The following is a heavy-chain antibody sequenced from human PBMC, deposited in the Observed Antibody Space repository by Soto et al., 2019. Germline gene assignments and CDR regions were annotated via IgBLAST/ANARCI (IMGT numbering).Heavy chain of an antibody. CDR2: ISGSGGST. Sequence: EVQLLESGGGLVQPGGSLRLSCAASGFTFSSYAMSWVRQAPGKGLEWVSAISGSGGSTYYADSVKGRFTISRDNSXSTRYLQMNSLRAEDAAVYYCGTGGLPTVVRDWFDPWGQGTLVTVSS. CDR3: GTGGLPTVVRDWFDP. J-gene: IGHJ5*02. CDR1: GFTFSSYA. D-gene: IGHD4-17*01. V-gene: IGHV3-23*01.